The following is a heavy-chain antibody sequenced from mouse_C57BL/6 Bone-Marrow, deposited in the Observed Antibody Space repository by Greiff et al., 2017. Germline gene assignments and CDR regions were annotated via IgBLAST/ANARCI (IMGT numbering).Heavy chain of an antibody. CDR1: GYAFSSSW. Sequence: QVQLQQSGPELVKPGASVKISCKASGYAFSSSWMNWVKQRPGKGLEWIGRIYPGDGDTNYNGKFKGKATLTADKSSSTAYMQLSSLTSEDSAVYFCARSGYCPWYFDVWGTGTTVTVSS. J-gene: IGHJ1*03. V-gene: IGHV1-82*01. D-gene: IGHD1-1*01. CDR3: ARSGYCPWYFDV. CDR2: IYPGDGDT.